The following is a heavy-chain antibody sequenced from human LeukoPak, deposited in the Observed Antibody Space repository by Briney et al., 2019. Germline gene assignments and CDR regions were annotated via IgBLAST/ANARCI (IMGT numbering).Heavy chain of an antibody. Sequence: GESLKISCKGAGYIFANYWIGWVRQMPGKGLEWMGIIFPGDSNTRYSPSFQGQVTMSADKCLSTAYLQWSSLKASDTAMYYCVGAPVYASGSFWGYFDYWGQGTLVTVSS. CDR2: IFPGDSNT. V-gene: IGHV5-51*01. CDR3: VGAPVYASGSFWGYFDY. J-gene: IGHJ4*02. CDR1: GYIFANYW. D-gene: IGHD3-10*01.